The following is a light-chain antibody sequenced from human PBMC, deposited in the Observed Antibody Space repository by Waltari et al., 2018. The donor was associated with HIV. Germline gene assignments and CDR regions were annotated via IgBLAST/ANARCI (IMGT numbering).Light chain of an antibody. Sequence: QAVVTQQSSLTVSPGCPVPLTSASRAGPVTSAHSPSWFQQKPGQAPRTLIFDTRARHSWTPARFSGSLLGGKAALTLSGAQPEDEADYYCLLSNSGARGVFGGGTKLTVL. CDR1: AGPVTSAHS. J-gene: IGLJ3*02. CDR2: DTR. CDR3: LLSNSGARGV. V-gene: IGLV7-46*01.